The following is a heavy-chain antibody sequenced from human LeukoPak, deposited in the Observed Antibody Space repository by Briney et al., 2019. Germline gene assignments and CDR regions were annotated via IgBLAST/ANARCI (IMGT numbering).Heavy chain of an antibody. J-gene: IGHJ6*03. CDR1: GFTFNDYS. D-gene: IGHD2-8*01. V-gene: IGHV3-21*01. CDR2: ISSSIPFR. Sequence: GGALRLSCAAPGFTFNDYSGNWVRQAPGKGLEWVSSISSSIPFRYYADSVKGRFTISRDNAKNSVYLQMNSLTAEDTAVYYCARDYCANGVCPFFYYYYYMDVWGKGTTVTVSS. CDR3: ARDYCANGVCPFFYYYYYMDV.